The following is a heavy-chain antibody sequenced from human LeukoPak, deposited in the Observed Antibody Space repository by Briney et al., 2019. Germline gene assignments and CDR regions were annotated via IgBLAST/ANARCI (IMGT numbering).Heavy chain of an antibody. CDR2: INHSGST. V-gene: IGHV4-34*01. J-gene: IGHJ4*02. Sequence: SETLSLTCAVYGGSFSGYYWSWIRQPPGKGLEWIGEINHSGSTKYNPSLKSRVSISIDTSKNQFSLKLSSVTAADTAVYYCARTLKSYDILTGYYNSDYFDYWGQGTLVTVSS. D-gene: IGHD3-9*01. CDR3: ARTLKSYDILTGYYNSDYFDY. CDR1: GGSFSGYY.